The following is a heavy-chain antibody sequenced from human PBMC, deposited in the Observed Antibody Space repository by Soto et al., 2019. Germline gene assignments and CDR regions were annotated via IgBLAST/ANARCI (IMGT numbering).Heavy chain of an antibody. J-gene: IGHJ6*04. D-gene: IGHD5-18*01. Sequence: QVQLVESGGGVVQPGRSLRLSCAASGFTFSSYGMHWVRQAPGKGLEWVAVISYEGSNKYYADSVKGRFTIARDNSKNTLYLQMNSLRAEDTAVYYCAKGRLDTAIVIDYYGMDVWGKGTTVTVSS. CDR2: ISYEGSNK. CDR1: GFTFSSYG. CDR3: AKGRLDTAIVIDYYGMDV. V-gene: IGHV3-30*18.